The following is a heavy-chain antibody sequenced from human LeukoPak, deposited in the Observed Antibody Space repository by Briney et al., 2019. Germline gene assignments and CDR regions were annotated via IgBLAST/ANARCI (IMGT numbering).Heavy chain of an antibody. CDR2: INPNSGGT. CDR1: GYTFTGYY. D-gene: IGHD3-22*01. J-gene: IGHJ3*02. Sequence: ASVNVSCKASGYTFTGYYMHRVRQAPGQGLEWMGRINPNSGGTNYAQKFQGRVTMTRDTSISTAYMELSRLRSDDTAVYYCARAQWLGAFDIWGQGTMVTVSS. CDR3: ARAQWLGAFDI. V-gene: IGHV1-2*06.